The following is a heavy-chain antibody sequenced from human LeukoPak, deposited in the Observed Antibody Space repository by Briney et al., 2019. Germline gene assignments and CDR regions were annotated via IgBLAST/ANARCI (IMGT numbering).Heavy chain of an antibody. CDR1: GGCISSYY. J-gene: IGHJ3*02. CDR3: ARRELDYYDSSGYLSDAFDI. CDR2: IYYSGST. Sequence: SETLSLTCTVSGGCISSYYWSWIRQPPGKGLEWIGYIYYSGSTNYNPSLKSRVTISVDTSKNQFSLKLSSVTAADTAVYYCARRELDYYDSSGYLSDAFDIWGQGTMVTVSS. V-gene: IGHV4-59*08. D-gene: IGHD3-22*01.